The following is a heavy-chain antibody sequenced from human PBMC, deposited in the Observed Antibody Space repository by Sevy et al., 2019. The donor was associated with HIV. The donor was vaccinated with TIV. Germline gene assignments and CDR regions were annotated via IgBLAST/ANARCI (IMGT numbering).Heavy chain of an antibody. V-gene: IGHV1-46*01. J-gene: IGHJ6*02. Sequence: ASVKVSCKASGYTFTSYYMHWVRQAPGQGLEWMGIINPSGGSTSYAQKFQGRVTMTRDTSTSTVHMELSSLRSEDTAVYYCARDRRSGVTAIYYYYGMDVWGQGTTVTVSS. CDR2: INPSGGST. D-gene: IGHD2-21*02. CDR1: GYTFTSYY. CDR3: ARDRRSGVTAIYYYYGMDV.